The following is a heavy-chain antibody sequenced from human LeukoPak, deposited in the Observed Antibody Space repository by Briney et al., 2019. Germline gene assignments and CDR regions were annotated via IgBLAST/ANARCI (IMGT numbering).Heavy chain of an antibody. Sequence: PGGSLRLSCAASGFTFSSYAMSWVRQAPGKGLEWVSAISGSGGSTYYADSVKGRFTISRDNSKNTLYLQMNSLRAEDTAVYYCAKYELLWFGELFRWVGSNYWGQGTLVTVSS. CDR3: AKYELLWFGELFRWVGSNY. J-gene: IGHJ4*02. V-gene: IGHV3-23*01. CDR2: ISGSGGST. D-gene: IGHD3-10*01. CDR1: GFTFSSYA.